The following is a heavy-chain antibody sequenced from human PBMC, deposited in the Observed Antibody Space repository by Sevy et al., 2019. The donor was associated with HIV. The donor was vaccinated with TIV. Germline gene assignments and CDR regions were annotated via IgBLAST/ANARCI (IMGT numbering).Heavy chain of an antibody. CDR2: ISASDGNT. Sequence: GSLRLSCAASGFTFGIYAMSWVRQAPGKGLEWVSTISASDGNTYYADSVKGRFSISRDNSKNTLFLQLNSLRAEATATYYCAKDLYGDYDMDVWGQGTTVTVSS. V-gene: IGHV3-23*01. CDR3: AKDLYGDYDMDV. D-gene: IGHD2-2*02. CDR1: GFTFGIYA. J-gene: IGHJ6*02.